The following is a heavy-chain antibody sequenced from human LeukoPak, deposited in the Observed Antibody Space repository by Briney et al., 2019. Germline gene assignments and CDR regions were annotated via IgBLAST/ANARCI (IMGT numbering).Heavy chain of an antibody. Sequence: SETLSLTCTVSGGSISSSSYYWGWIRQPPGKGLEWIGTIYYSGTTYYNPSLKSRVTISVDTSKNQFSLKLSSVTAADTAVYYCARVPLVPAAMRGYYFDYWGQGTLVTVSS. CDR1: GGSISSSSYY. CDR2: IYYSGTT. CDR3: ARVPLVPAAMRGYYFDY. D-gene: IGHD2-2*01. V-gene: IGHV4-39*01. J-gene: IGHJ4*02.